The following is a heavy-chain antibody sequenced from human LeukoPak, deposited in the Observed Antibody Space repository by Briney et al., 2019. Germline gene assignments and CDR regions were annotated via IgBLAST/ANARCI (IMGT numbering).Heavy chain of an antibody. CDR2: ISSSSSYI. CDR1: GFTFSSYS. D-gene: IGHD6-6*01. CDR3: ARDSGVSSSFDY. Sequence: GGSLRLSCAASGFTFSSYSMNWVRQAPGKGLEWVSSISSSSSYIYYADSVKGRYTISRDNAKNSQYLQMNSLRAEDTAVYYCARDSGVSSSFDYWGQGTLVTVSS. V-gene: IGHV3-21*01. J-gene: IGHJ4*02.